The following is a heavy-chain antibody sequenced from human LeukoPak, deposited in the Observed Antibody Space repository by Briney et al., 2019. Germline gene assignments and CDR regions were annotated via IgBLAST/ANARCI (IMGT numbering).Heavy chain of an antibody. D-gene: IGHD5-24*01. V-gene: IGHV3-11*01. J-gene: IGHJ4*02. CDR2: ISSSGSTI. CDR3: ARITRDGYTVFDY. CDR1: GFTFSDYY. Sequence: GGSLRLSCAASGFTFSDYYMSRIRQAPGKGLEWVSYISSSGSTIYYADSVKGRFTISRDNAKNSLYLQMNSLRAEDTAVYYCARITRDGYTVFDYWGQGTLVTVSS.